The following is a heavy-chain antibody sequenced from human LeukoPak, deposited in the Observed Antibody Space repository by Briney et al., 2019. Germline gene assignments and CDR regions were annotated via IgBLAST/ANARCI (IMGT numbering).Heavy chain of an antibody. V-gene: IGHV4-34*01. CDR3: ARVVRQWLANDAFDI. CDR2: INHSGST. CDR1: GGSFSGYY. D-gene: IGHD6-19*01. J-gene: IGHJ3*02. Sequence: PSETLSLTCAIYGGSFSGYYWSWIRQPPGKGLEWIGEINHSGSTNYNPSLKSRVTISVDTSKNQFSLKLSSVTAADTAVYYCARVVRQWLANDAFDIWGQGTMVTVSS.